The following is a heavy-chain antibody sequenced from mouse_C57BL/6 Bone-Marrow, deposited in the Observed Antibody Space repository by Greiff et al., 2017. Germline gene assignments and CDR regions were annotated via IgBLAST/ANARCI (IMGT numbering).Heavy chain of an antibody. Sequence: QVQLQQPGAELVRPGSSVKLSCKASGYTFTSYWMHWVKQRPIQGLEWIGNIDPSDSETPYNQKFKDKGTLTVDKSSSTAYMQLSSLTSEDSAVYYCTRDRDYGGSYWSFGVWGTGPAVTVSS. V-gene: IGHV1-52*01. D-gene: IGHD1-1*01. CDR2: IDPSDSET. J-gene: IGHJ1*03. CDR1: GYTFTSYW. CDR3: TRDRDYGGSYWSFGV.